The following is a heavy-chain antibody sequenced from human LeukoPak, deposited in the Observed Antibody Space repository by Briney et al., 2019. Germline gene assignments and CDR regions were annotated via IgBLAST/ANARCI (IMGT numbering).Heavy chain of an antibody. Sequence: PGGSLRLSCAASGFTFSDYYMSWMRQAPEKGLEWVSYISGGSSYTHYADSVKGRFTISRDNAKNSLYLQMNSLRGGDTAVYYCVRRSTITTSFDYWGQGALVTVSS. CDR1: GFTFSDYY. V-gene: IGHV3-11*06. CDR3: VRRSTITTSFDY. J-gene: IGHJ4*02. CDR2: ISGGSSYT. D-gene: IGHD4-11*01.